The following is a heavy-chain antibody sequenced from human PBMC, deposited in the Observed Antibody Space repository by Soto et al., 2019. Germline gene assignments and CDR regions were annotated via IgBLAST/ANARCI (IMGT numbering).Heavy chain of an antibody. Sequence: SETLSLTCTVSGGSISSHYWSWIRQPPGQGMEWIGYIYYSGSTNYNPSLKSRVTMSVDTSKSQFSLRLRSVTAADTAVYFCSRLDDYRDFYDFWGQGALVIVSS. CDR1: GGSISSHY. J-gene: IGHJ4*02. D-gene: IGHD4-17*01. CDR3: SRLDDYRDFYDF. CDR2: IYYSGST. V-gene: IGHV4-59*08.